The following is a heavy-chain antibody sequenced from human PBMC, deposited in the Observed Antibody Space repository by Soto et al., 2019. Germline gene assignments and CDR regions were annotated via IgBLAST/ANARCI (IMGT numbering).Heavy chain of an antibody. CDR3: ARVTMIVVDNWFDP. Sequence: GASVKVSCKGSGYTFSSRGLSWVRQAPGQGLEWMGWISGYNGNTKYVQKFQGRVTMTTDTSTNTAYMELRSLRSDDTAVYCCARVTMIVVDNWFDPWGQGTLVTVSS. J-gene: IGHJ5*02. D-gene: IGHD3-22*01. V-gene: IGHV1-18*04. CDR2: ISGYNGNT. CDR1: GYTFSSRG.